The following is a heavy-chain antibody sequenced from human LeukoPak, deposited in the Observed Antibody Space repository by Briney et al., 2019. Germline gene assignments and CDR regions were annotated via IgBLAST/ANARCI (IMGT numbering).Heavy chain of an antibody. CDR2: ISGSGGST. V-gene: IGHV3-23*01. J-gene: IGHJ2*01. CDR1: GFTFSSYA. CDR3: ARDSSDWYFDL. D-gene: IGHD3-10*01. Sequence: GSLRLSCAASGFTFSSYAMSWVRQAPGKGLEWVSAISGSGGSTYYADSVKGRFTISRDNSKNTLYLQMNSLKDKDTAVYVCARDSSDWYFDLWGRGTLVTVSS.